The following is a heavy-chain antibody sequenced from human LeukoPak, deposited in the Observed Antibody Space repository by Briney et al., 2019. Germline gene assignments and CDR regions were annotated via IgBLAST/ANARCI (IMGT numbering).Heavy chain of an antibody. CDR2: IYTSGST. J-gene: IGHJ2*01. Sequence: SETLSLTCTVSGGSISSGSYYWSWIRQPAGKGLEWIGRIYTSGSTNYNPSLKSRVTISVDTSKNQFSLKLSTVTAADTAVYYCARDDWYFDLWGRGTLVSVSS. CDR1: GGSISSGSYY. V-gene: IGHV4-61*02. CDR3: ARDDWYFDL.